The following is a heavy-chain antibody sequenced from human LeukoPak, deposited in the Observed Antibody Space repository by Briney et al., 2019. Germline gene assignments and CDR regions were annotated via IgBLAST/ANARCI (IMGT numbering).Heavy chain of an antibody. Sequence: ASVKVSCKASGYTFTSYGISWVRQAPGQGLEWMGWISAYNGNTNYAQKLQGRVTMTTDTSTSTAYMELRSLRSDGMAVYYCARDQHEIVVVPAAVDFDYWGQGTLVTISS. CDR2: ISAYNGNT. CDR3: ARDQHEIVVVPAAVDFDY. V-gene: IGHV1-18*03. CDR1: GYTFTSYG. J-gene: IGHJ4*02. D-gene: IGHD2-2*01.